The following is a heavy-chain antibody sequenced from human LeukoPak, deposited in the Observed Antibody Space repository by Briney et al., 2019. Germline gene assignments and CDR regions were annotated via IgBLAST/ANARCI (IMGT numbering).Heavy chain of an antibody. D-gene: IGHD1-26*01. J-gene: IGHJ3*02. CDR3: ARSGSPIQQRAFDI. V-gene: IGHV1-69*06. CDR1: GGTFSSYA. Sequence: GSSVKVSCKASGGTFSSYAISWVRQAPGQGLEWMGGIIPIFGTANYAQKFQGRVTITADKSTSTAYMELSSLRSEDTAVYYCARSGSPIQQRAFDIWGQGTMVTVSS. CDR2: IIPIFGTA.